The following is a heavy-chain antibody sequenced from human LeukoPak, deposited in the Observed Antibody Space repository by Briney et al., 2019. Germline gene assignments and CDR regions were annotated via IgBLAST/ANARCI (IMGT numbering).Heavy chain of an antibody. V-gene: IGHV1-18*01. CDR3: ARDSVIVVVTAPLDY. CDR2: ISAYNGNT. J-gene: IGHJ4*02. D-gene: IGHD2-21*02. Sequence: AASVKVSSKASGYTFTSYGISWVRQAPGQGLEWMGWISAYNGNTNYAQKLQGRVTMTTDTSTSTAYMELRSLRSDDTAVYYCARDSVIVVVTAPLDYWGQGTLVTVSS. CDR1: GYTFTSYG.